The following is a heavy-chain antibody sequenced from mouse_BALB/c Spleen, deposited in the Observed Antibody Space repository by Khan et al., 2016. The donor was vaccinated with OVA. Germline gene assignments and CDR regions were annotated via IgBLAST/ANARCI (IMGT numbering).Heavy chain of an antibody. CDR3: ARSKGNYWFAY. CDR2: INTYTGET. D-gene: IGHD2-1*01. CDR1: GYTLTNYG. V-gene: IGHV9-3-1*01. J-gene: IGHJ3*01. Sequence: QIQLVQSGPELKKPGETVKISCKASGYTLTNYGMNWVKQAPGKGLKWMGWINTYTGETTYAEDFKGRIAFSLETSASTAYLQINNLKNEDTATYFCARSKGNYWFAYWGQGTLVTVSA.